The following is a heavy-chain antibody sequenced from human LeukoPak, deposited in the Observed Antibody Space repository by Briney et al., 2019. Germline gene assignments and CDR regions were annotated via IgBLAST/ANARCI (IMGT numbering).Heavy chain of an antibody. CDR2: ISYDGSNK. CDR1: GFTFGSYA. Sequence: GRSLRLSCAASGFTFGSYAMHWVRQAPGKGLEWVAVISYDGSNKYYADSVKGRFTISRDNSKNTLYLQMDSLRAEDTAVYYCARDIPYYYDSSGYHFDYWGQGTLVTVSS. V-gene: IGHV3-30-3*01. D-gene: IGHD3-22*01. J-gene: IGHJ4*02. CDR3: ARDIPYYYDSSGYHFDY.